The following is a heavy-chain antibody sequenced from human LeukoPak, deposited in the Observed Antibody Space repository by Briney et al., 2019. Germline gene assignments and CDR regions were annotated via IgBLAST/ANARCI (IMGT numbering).Heavy chain of an antibody. J-gene: IGHJ3*02. Sequence: GGSLRLSCAASGFTLSDYNMHWVRQVPGKGLEWISYISGTGNTIYYADSVKGRFTISRDKSKNTLYLQMNSLRAEDTALFYCAARWGYNGFDIWGQGTMVAVSS. D-gene: IGHD5-18*01. CDR1: GFTLSDYN. V-gene: IGHV3-48*01. CDR3: AARWGYNGFDI. CDR2: ISGTGNTI.